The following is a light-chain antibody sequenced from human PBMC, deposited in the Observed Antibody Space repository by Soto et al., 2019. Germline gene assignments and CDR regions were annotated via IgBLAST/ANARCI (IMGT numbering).Light chain of an antibody. V-gene: IGLV2-14*01. Sequence: QSVLTQPASVSGSPGQSSTISCTGTSSDVGGYNYVSWYQQHPGKAPKLMIYDVSNRPSGVSNRFSGSKSGNTASLTISGLQAEDEADYYCSSYTSSSHYVFGTGTKVTVL. CDR2: DVS. J-gene: IGLJ1*01. CDR1: SSDVGGYNY. CDR3: SSYTSSSHYV.